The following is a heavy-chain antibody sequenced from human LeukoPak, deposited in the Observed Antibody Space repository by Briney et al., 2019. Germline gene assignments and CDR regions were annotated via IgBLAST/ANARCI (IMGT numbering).Heavy chain of an antibody. Sequence: ASVKVSCKASGYTFTGYAMNWVRQAPGQGLEWMGWINTNTGNPMYAQGFTGRFVFSLDTSVSTAYLQISGLKAEDTAMYHCARGGSTSWSDTDFDYWGQGTLVTVSS. D-gene: IGHD2-2*01. CDR2: INTNTGNP. V-gene: IGHV7-4-1*02. J-gene: IGHJ4*02. CDR3: ARGGSTSWSDTDFDY. CDR1: GYTFTGYA.